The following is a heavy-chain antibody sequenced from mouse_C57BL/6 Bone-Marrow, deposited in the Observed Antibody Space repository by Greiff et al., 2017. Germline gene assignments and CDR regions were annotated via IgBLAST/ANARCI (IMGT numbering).Heavy chain of an antibody. D-gene: IGHD3-2*02. Sequence: VQLKESGPGLVKPSQSLSLTCSVTGYSITSGYYWNWIRQFPGNKLEWMGYISYDGSNNYNPSLKNRISITRDTSKNQFFLKLNSVTTEDTATYYCARQLRLFDYWGQGTTLTVSS. J-gene: IGHJ2*01. CDR3: ARQLRLFDY. CDR2: ISYDGSN. CDR1: GYSITSGYY. V-gene: IGHV3-6*01.